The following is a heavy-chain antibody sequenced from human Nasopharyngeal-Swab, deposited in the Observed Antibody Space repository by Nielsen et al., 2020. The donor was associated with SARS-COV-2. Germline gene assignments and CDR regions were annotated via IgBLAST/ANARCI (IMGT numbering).Heavy chain of an antibody. Sequence: GESLKISCAASGFTFSSYAMHWVRQAPGKGLEWVAVISYDGSNKYYAESVKGRFTISRHNSKNTLYLQMNSLRAEDTAVYYCAREGGAGMDVWGQGTTVTVSS. D-gene: IGHD3-16*01. J-gene: IGHJ6*02. CDR1: GFTFSSYA. V-gene: IGHV3-30*04. CDR2: ISYDGSNK. CDR3: AREGGAGMDV.